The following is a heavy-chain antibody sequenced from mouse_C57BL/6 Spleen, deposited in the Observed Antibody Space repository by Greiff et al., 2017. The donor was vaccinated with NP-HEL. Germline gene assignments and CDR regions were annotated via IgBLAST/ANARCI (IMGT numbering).Heavy chain of an antibody. V-gene: IGHV1-64*01. J-gene: IGHJ3*01. CDR2: IHPNSGST. CDR1: GYTFTSYW. Sequence: QVQLQQPGAELVKPGASVKLSCKASGYTFTSYWMHWVKQRPGQGLEWIGMIHPNSGSTNYNEKFKSKATLTVDKSSSTAYMQLSSLTSEDSAVYYCARGARYYGNSFAYWGQGTLVTVSA. D-gene: IGHD2-1*01. CDR3: ARGARYYGNSFAY.